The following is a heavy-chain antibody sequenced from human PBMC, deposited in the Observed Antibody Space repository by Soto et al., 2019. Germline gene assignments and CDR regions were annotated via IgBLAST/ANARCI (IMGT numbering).Heavy chain of an antibody. CDR3: ARSSGGQWLVFDY. CDR1: GGTFSSYA. D-gene: IGHD6-19*01. J-gene: IGHJ4*02. CDR2: IIPIFGTA. Sequence: SVKVSCKASGGTFSSYAISWVRQAPGQGLEWMGGIIPIFGTANYAQKFQGRVTITADESTSTAYVELSSLRSEDTAVYYCARSSGGQWLVFDYWGQGTLGTVSA. V-gene: IGHV1-69*13.